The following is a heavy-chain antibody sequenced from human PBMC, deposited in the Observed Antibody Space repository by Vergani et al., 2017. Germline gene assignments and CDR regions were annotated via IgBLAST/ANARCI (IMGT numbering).Heavy chain of an antibody. CDR2: INTNTGNP. D-gene: IGHD3-10*01. CDR1: GYTFPNYA. V-gene: IGHV7-4-1*02. Sequence: QVQLVQSGSELKKPGASVKVSCKASGYTFPNYAMNWVRQAPGQGLEWMGWINTNTGNPTYVQGFTGRFVFSLDTSVSTAYLQISSLKAEDTAVYYCARGGLLWFGDLSWEFVYWGQGTLVTVSS. CDR3: ARGGLLWFGDLSWEFVY. J-gene: IGHJ4*02.